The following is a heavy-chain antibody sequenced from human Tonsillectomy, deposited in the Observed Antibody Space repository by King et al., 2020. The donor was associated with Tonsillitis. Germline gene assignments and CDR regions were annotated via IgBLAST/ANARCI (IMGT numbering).Heavy chain of an antibody. CDR1: GFTFSSYA. CDR2: ISHDGSNK. CDR3: ASILRFRFLERSPPEY. V-gene: IGHV3-30*03. Sequence: VQLVESGGGVVQPGRSLRLSCAASGFTFSSYAMHWVRQAPGKGLEGVAVISHDGSNKYYADSVKGRFTLSRDNSKNTLYLQLNSMRVDDTALYYCASILRFRFLERSPPEYWGQGTLVTVSS. D-gene: IGHD3-3*01. J-gene: IGHJ4*02.